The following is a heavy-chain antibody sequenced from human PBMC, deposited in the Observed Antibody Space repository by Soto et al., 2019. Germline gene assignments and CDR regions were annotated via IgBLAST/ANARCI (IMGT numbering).Heavy chain of an antibody. D-gene: IGHD4-4*01. CDR1: GYSFTSYW. V-gene: IGHV5-51*01. Sequence: GESLKISCKGSGYSFTSYWIGWVRQMPGKGLEWMGIIYPGNSDTRYSPSFQGQVTISAAKSISTAYLQWSSLKASDTAMYYCARTTANDYYYYGMDVWGQGTTVTVSS. J-gene: IGHJ6*02. CDR2: IYPGNSDT. CDR3: ARTTANDYYYYGMDV.